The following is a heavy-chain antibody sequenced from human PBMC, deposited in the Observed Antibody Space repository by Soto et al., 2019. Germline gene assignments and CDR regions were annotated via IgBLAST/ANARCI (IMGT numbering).Heavy chain of an antibody. D-gene: IGHD6-13*01. V-gene: IGHV3-33*01. CDR1: GFTFSSYG. CDR3: ARERVWQQPSFDY. Sequence: QVQLVESGGGVVQPGRSLRLSCAASGFTFSSYGMHWVRQAPGKGLEWVAVIWYDGSNKYYADSVKGRFTISRDNSKNTLYLQRNSLRAEDTAVYYCARERVWQQPSFDYWGQGTLVTVSS. CDR2: IWYDGSNK. J-gene: IGHJ4*02.